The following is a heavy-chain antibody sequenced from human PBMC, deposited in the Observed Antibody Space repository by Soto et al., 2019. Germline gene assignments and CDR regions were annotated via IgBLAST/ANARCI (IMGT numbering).Heavy chain of an antibody. CDR3: ARGHSTDCSNGVCSFFYNHEMDV. J-gene: IGHJ6*02. D-gene: IGHD2-8*01. Sequence: QVQLVQSGAEVKKPGASVKVSCKVSGYSFTGYFMHWVRQAPGQGLEWMGWINPNSGGRNFAQKFQGRVTLTRDTSISTAYLELSGLTSDDTAFYYCARGHSTDCSNGVCSFFYNHEMDVWGQGTTVTVSS. CDR2: INPNSGGR. V-gene: IGHV1-2*02. CDR1: GYSFTGYF.